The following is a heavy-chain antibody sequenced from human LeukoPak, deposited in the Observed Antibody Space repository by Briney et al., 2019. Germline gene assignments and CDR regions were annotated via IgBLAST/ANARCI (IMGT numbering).Heavy chain of an antibody. CDR3: ARWTTLHFDY. J-gene: IGHJ4*02. CDR2: IYSGGAT. D-gene: IGHD4-17*01. V-gene: IGHV3-53*01. CDR1: DFTFSNNY. Sequence: PGGSLRLSCAASDFTFSNNYMSWVRQAPGKGLEWVSLIYSGGATYYADSVKGPFTISRDNSNNTLYLQMNSLRAEDTAVYYCARWTTLHFDYWGQGTLVTVSS.